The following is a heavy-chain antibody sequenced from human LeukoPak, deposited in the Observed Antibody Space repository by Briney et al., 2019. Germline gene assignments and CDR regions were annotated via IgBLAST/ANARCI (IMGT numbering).Heavy chain of an antibody. J-gene: IGHJ4*02. D-gene: IGHD4-17*01. V-gene: IGHV3-7*01. CDR2: IRQDGSDK. Sequence: GGSLRLSCAASGFTFSNYWMSWVRHTPGKGLAWVANIRQDGSDKYYVDSVKGRFTISRDNAKNSLYLQMNSLRAEDTAVYYCAKKRYGDYDYWGQGTLVTVSS. CDR3: AKKRYGDYDY. CDR1: GFTFSNYW.